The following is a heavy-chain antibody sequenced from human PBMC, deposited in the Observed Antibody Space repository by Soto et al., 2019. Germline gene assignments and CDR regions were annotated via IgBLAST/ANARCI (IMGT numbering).Heavy chain of an antibody. CDR2: ISESTSGI. V-gene: IGHV3-48*01. J-gene: IGHJ3*02. Sequence: EVQLVESGGGLVQPGGSLRLSCAASGFTFSSYSMNWVRQAPGKGLEWVSYISESTSGIYYADSVKGRFTISRDNAKNSLYLQMNSLRAEVKAVYYCVRDFHYAFDIWGQGTMLTVSS. CDR1: GFTFSSYS. CDR3: VRDFHYAFDI.